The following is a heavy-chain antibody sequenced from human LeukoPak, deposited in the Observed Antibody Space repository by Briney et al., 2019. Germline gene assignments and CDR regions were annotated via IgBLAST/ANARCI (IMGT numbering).Heavy chain of an antibody. Sequence: ASVKVSCKASGGTFSSYAISWVRQAPGQGLEWMGRIIPIFGTANYAPKFQGRVTITTDESTSTVYMELRSLRSDDTAVYYCARDLDNIAAAFVDYWGQGTLVTVSS. CDR1: GGTFSSYA. CDR2: IIPIFGTA. D-gene: IGHD6-13*01. V-gene: IGHV1-69*05. CDR3: ARDLDNIAAAFVDY. J-gene: IGHJ4*02.